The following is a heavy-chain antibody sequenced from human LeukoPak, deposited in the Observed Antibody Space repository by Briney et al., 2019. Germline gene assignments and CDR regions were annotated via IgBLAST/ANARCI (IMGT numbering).Heavy chain of an antibody. Sequence: PGGSLRLSCAASGFTFSSFSMHWVRQAPGTGLECVAYINNSGNIIYYADSVKGRFAISRDNAKNSVYLQMNSLRDGDTAVYYCVRGYFYYMDVRGKGITVTVSS. J-gene: IGHJ6*03. D-gene: IGHD2-21*01. CDR2: INNSGNII. CDR3: VRGYFYYMDV. V-gene: IGHV3-48*02. CDR1: GFTFSSFS.